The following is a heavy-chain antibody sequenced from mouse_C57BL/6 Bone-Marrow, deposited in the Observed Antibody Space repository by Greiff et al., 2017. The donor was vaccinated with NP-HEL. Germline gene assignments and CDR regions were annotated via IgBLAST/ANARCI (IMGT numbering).Heavy chain of an antibody. CDR2: IRLKSDNYAT. J-gene: IGHJ2*01. Sequence: EVNVVESGGGLVQPGGSMKLSCVASGFTFSNYWMNWVRQSPEKGLEWVAQIRLKSDNYATHYAESVKGRFTISRDDSKSSVYLQMNNLRAEDTGIYYCTGPYYYGSSLYFDYWGQGTTLTVSS. V-gene: IGHV6-3*01. D-gene: IGHD1-1*01. CDR3: TGPYYYGSSLYFDY. CDR1: GFTFSNYW.